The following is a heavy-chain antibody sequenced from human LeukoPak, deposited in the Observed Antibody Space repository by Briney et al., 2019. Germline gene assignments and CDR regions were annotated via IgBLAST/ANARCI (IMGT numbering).Heavy chain of an antibody. D-gene: IGHD4-17*01. CDR2: IYPGDSDT. J-gene: IGHJ4*02. CDR1: GYSFSNYW. V-gene: IGHV5-51*01. CDR3: XTHYGVDFDY. Sequence: GESLKISCKGSGYSFSNYWIDWVRQMPGKGLEWMGIIYPGDSDTRYNPSFEGQVTISADKSISTVYLQWSSLQASDTAMYYCXTHYGVDFDYWGQGTLVTVSS.